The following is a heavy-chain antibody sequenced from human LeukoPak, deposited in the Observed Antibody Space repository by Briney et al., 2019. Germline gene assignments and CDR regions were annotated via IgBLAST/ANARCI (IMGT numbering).Heavy chain of an antibody. V-gene: IGHV4-59*01. CDR1: GGSISSYY. CDR3: ASTQQLTRSGIAVAGPYFDY. D-gene: IGHD6-19*01. Sequence: SGTLSLTCTVSGGSISSYYWTWIRQPPGKGLEWIGSLYYSGSTNYNPSLKSRVTISVDTSKNQFSLKLSSVTAADTAVYYCASTQQLTRSGIAVAGPYFDYWGQGTLVTVSS. J-gene: IGHJ4*02. CDR2: LYYSGST.